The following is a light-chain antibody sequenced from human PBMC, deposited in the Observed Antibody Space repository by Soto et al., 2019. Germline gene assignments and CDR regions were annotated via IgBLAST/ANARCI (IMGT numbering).Light chain of an antibody. CDR2: EVS. CDR3: SSYGGINRGV. J-gene: IGLJ2*01. CDR1: SSDVGSYKY. Sequence: QSALTQPPSASGSPGQSVTISCTGTSSDVGSYKYVSWYQQHPGKAPKLMIYEVSKRPSGVPDRFSGSKSGNTASLTVSGLQAEDEADYYCSSYGGINRGVFGGGTKLTVL. V-gene: IGLV2-8*01.